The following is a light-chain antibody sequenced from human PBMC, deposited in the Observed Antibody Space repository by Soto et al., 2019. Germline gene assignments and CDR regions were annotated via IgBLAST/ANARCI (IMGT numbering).Light chain of an antibody. CDR2: GSS. V-gene: IGKV3-20*01. Sequence: EIVLTQSPGTLSLSPGDRVTLSCRASQTVNTDFVAWYQQKPGQAPRLLIFGSSKRATDIPDSFSGSGSGTDFTLTISRLDPEDFAVYHCQHFGGSPPRYTFGEGTKLEIK. CDR3: QHFGGSPPRYT. J-gene: IGKJ2*01. CDR1: QTVNTDF.